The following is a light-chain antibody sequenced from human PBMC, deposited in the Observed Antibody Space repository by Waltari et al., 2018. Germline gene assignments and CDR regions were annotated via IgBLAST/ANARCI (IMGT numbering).Light chain of an antibody. J-gene: IGLJ2*01. CDR1: TSDIGTYNY. V-gene: IGLV2-11*01. CDR3: SAYGGTNTFGL. Sequence: QSAPTQPRSVSGSPGRSVTISCTGSTSDIGTYNYVSWYQQHAGRAPKLLIYDVHARPSGVPDRSSGSKSGNTAFLTIAGLQADDEGDYYCSAYGGTNTFGLFGGGTKLTVL. CDR2: DVH.